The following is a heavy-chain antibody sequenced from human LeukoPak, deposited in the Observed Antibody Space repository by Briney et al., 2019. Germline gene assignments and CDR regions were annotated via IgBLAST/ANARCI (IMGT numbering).Heavy chain of an antibody. CDR2: ISWDGGST. Sequence: GGSLRLSCAASGFTFDDYTMHWVRQAPGKGLEWVSLISWDGGSTYYADSVKGRFTISRDNSKNSLYLQMNSLGTEDTALYYCAKEDYDSSGYYAYFDYWGQGTLVTVSS. J-gene: IGHJ4*02. V-gene: IGHV3-43*01. CDR3: AKEDYDSSGYYAYFDY. D-gene: IGHD3-22*01. CDR1: GFTFDDYT.